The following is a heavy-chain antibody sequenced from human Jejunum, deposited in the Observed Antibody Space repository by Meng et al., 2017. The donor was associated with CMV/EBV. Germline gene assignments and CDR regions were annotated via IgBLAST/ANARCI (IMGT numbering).Heavy chain of an antibody. CDR2: VSTGESTI. CDR1: YY. CDR3: ARILRESYDFWSGSDYGMDV. Sequence: YYMSWIRQAPGQGLEWVAYVSTGESTIYYTDSVKGRFTISRDNAKNSLYLQMNSLRAEDTAVYYCARILRESYDFWSGSDYGMDVWGQGTTVTVSS. J-gene: IGHJ6*02. V-gene: IGHV3-11*01. D-gene: IGHD3-3*01.